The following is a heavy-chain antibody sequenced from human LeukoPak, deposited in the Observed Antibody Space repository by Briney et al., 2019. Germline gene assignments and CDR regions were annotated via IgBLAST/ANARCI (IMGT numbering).Heavy chain of an antibody. D-gene: IGHD3-10*01. V-gene: IGHV3-33*08. CDR2: IWYDGSNK. CDR3: ARYPITYYYGSGSSPPFDY. Sequence: GGSLRLSCAASGFTFSSYWMHWVRQAPGKGLEWVAVIWYDGSNKYYADSVKGRFTISRDNSKNTLYLQMNSLRAEDTAVYYCARYPITYYYGSGSSPPFDYWGQGTLVTVSS. J-gene: IGHJ4*02. CDR1: GFTFSSYW.